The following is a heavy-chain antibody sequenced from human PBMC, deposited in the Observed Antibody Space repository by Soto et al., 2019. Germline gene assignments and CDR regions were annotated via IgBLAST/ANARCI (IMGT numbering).Heavy chain of an antibody. CDR3: TRAGGNYYEFWYFDL. J-gene: IGHJ2*01. D-gene: IGHD1-26*01. CDR2: IRGKANSYAT. CDR1: GFTFSDSA. Sequence: EVQLVESGGGLVQPGGSLKLSCAASGFTFSDSAMHWVRQASGKGLEWLGRIRGKANSYATAYAASVKGRFTISRDDSKNTAYLQMNRLKAEDTAVYYCTRAGGNYYEFWYFDLWGRGTLVTVSS. V-gene: IGHV3-73*02.